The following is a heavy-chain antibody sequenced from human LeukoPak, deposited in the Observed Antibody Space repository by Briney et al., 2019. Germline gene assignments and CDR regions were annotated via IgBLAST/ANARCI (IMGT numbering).Heavy chain of an antibody. D-gene: IGHD6-13*01. V-gene: IGHV3-23*01. CDR2: ISCSGSGGST. CDR1: GFTFSSYA. Sequence: PGGSLRLSCAASGFTFSSYAMTWVRQAPGKGLEWVSGISCSGSGGSTYCADSVKGRFTISRDNSKNTLYLQMNSLRAEDTALYYCANLYSTNYWGQGTLVTVSS. J-gene: IGHJ4*02. CDR3: ANLYSTNY.